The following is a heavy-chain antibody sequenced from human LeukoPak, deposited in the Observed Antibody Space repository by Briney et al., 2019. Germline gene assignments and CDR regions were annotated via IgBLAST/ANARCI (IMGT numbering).Heavy chain of an antibody. V-gene: IGHV3-7*01. J-gene: IGHJ4*02. D-gene: IGHD6-13*01. CDR2: IKQDGSET. CDR1: GFTFSSYW. Sequence: GGSLRLSCAASGFTFSSYWMYWVRQAPGKGLEWVAMIKQDGSETYYVDSVKGRFTISRDNAENSLYLQMNSLRAEDAAVYYCATEYSSSWYYFDYWGQGTLVTVSS. CDR3: ATEYSSSWYYFDY.